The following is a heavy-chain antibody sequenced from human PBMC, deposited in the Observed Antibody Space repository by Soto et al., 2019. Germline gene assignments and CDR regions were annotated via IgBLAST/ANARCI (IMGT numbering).Heavy chain of an antibody. J-gene: IGHJ6*02. CDR1: GGSISSYY. Sequence: SETLSLTCTVSGGSISSYYWSWIRQPPGKGLEWIGYIYYSGSTNYNPSLKSRVTISVDTSKNQYSLKLSSVTAADTAVYYCAREGWGQQLVHPCYYYYGMDVWGQGTTVTVSS. D-gene: IGHD6-13*01. CDR2: IYYSGST. V-gene: IGHV4-59*01. CDR3: AREGWGQQLVHPCYYYYGMDV.